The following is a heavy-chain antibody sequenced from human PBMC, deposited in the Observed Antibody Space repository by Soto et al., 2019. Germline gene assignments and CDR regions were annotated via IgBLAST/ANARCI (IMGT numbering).Heavy chain of an antibody. V-gene: IGHV3-33*01. D-gene: IGHD4-17*01. CDR1: GFTFSRHG. Sequence: QVQLVESGGDVVQPGTSLRLSCAASGFTFSRHGMHWVRQTPGKGLEWLAVILNDASGHWYADSVKGRFTISRDNFENTLYLQMNGLRLEDTAXXXCARDDDYPDNGFDYWGQGTLVTVSS. CDR3: ARDDDYPDNGFDY. CDR2: ILNDASGH. J-gene: IGHJ4*02.